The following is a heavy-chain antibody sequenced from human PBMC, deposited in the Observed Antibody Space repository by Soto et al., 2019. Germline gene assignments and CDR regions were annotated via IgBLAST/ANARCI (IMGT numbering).Heavy chain of an antibody. CDR3: AKDAVYNDGLRLMEH. CDR2: VVGSGET. CDR1: GFAFWNLA. D-gene: IGHD3-16*01. J-gene: IGHJ1*01. Sequence: EVQLLQSVGGLVQPGESLRLSCAASGFAFWNLAMTWVRQAPGKGLECVSGVVGSGETYYADSVKGRFTISRDLSKNTLYLQMNSLRAEDTAVYYCAKDAVYNDGLRLMEHWGQGVLVTVSS. V-gene: IGHV3-23*01.